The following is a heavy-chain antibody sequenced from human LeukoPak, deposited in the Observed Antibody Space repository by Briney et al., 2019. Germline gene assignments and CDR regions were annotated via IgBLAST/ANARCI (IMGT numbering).Heavy chain of an antibody. D-gene: IGHD1-1*01. V-gene: IGHV1-46*01. J-gene: IGHJ4*02. CDR3: ARDLSGAEYFDY. Sequence: ASVKVSCKASGYTFTNYYMHWVRQAPGQGLEWMGIINPSGGSTSYAQRFQGRVTMTRDMSTSTVYMELSSLRSGDTAVYYCARDLSGAEYFDYWGQGTLVTVSS. CDR1: GYTFTNYY. CDR2: INPSGGST.